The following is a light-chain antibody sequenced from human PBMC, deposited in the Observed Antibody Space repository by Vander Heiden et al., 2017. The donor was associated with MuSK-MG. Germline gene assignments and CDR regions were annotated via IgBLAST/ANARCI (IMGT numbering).Light chain of an antibody. J-gene: IGKJ1*01. CDR3: QQSYSTVWT. V-gene: IGKV1-39*01. Sequence: IPMTPSPSSLAASVGDRVTITCRASQSIGTYLNWYQHKPGKAPKVLIYAASSLHSGVPSRFSGSGSGTDFTLTISSLQREDFATYYCQQSYSTVWTFGQGTKVEVK. CDR2: AAS. CDR1: QSIGTY.